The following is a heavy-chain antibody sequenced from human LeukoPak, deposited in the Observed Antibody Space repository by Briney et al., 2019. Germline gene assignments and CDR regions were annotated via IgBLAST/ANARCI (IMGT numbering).Heavy chain of an antibody. J-gene: IGHJ4*02. D-gene: IGHD2-2*01. CDR1: GGSISSGGYY. CDR3: ARVPAAMSAFDY. Sequence: SETLSLTCTVSGGSISSGGYYWSWIRQHPGKGLEWIGYIYYSGGTYYNPSLKSRVTISIDTSKNQFSLRLSSVTAADTAVYYCARVPAAMSAFDYWGQGTLVTVSS. CDR2: IYYSGGT. V-gene: IGHV4-30-4*08.